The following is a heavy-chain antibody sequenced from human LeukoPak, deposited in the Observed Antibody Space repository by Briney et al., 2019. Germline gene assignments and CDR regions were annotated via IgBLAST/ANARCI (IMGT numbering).Heavy chain of an antibody. D-gene: IGHD3-3*01. J-gene: IGHJ5*02. CDR1: GYTFTSYD. CDR3: AAGPGEWLLSANWFDP. CDR2: MNPNSGNT. Sequence: GASVKVSCKASGYTFTSYDINWVRQATGQGLEWMGWMNPNSGNTGYAQKFQGRVTMTRNTSISTAYMELSSLRSEDTAVYYCAAGPGEWLLSANWFDPWGQGTLVTVSS. V-gene: IGHV1-8*01.